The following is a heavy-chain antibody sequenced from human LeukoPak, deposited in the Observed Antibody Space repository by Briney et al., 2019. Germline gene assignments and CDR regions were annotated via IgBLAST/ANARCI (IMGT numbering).Heavy chain of an antibody. Sequence: SETLSLTCTVSGGSISSSNYYWGWIRQPPGKGLEWIGSIYYSGSTYYNPSLKSRVTISVDTSKNQSSLKLSSVTAADTAVYYCARQYCSGGSCYSRGGEYWGQGTLVTVSS. CDR3: ARQYCSGGSCYSRGGEY. V-gene: IGHV4-39*01. J-gene: IGHJ4*02. CDR1: GGSISSSNYY. D-gene: IGHD2-15*01. CDR2: IYYSGST.